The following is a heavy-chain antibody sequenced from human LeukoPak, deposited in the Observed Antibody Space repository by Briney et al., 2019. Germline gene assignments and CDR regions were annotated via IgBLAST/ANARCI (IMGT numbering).Heavy chain of an antibody. Sequence: GGSLRLSCAASGFTVDSNYLSRVRQAPGKGLEWVSAIYTGGNTYYAASVKGRFTISRDFSKNTVFLHMNSLRAEDTAMYYCARGDDSGYYDYFDYWGQGILVTVSS. J-gene: IGHJ4*02. V-gene: IGHV3-53*01. CDR3: ARGDDSGYYDYFDY. CDR1: GFTVDSNY. D-gene: IGHD3-22*01. CDR2: IYTGGNT.